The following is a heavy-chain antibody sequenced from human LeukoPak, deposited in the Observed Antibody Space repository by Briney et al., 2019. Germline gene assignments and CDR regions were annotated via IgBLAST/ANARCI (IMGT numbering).Heavy chain of an antibody. D-gene: IGHD2-21*02. CDR1: GFTLSSYE. J-gene: IGHJ4*02. V-gene: IGHV3-74*01. CDR2: INSDGSRT. Sequence: GGSLRLSCAACGFTLSSYEMHWLRQVPGKGLVWVSRINSDGSRTGYADSVKGRFTISRDNAKNTLYLQMNSLRAEDTAIYYCARELPREVTLDYWGQGTLVTVSS. CDR3: ARELPREVTLDY.